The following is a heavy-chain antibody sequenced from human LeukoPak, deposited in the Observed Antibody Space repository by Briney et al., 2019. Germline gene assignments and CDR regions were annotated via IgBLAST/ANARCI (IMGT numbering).Heavy chain of an antibody. D-gene: IGHD6-13*01. CDR3: ARHKPYSSSWYLGFDGMDV. CDR1: GGSISSSSYY. CDR2: IYYSGST. Sequence: PSETLSLTGTVSGGSISSSSYYWGWIRQPPGKGLEWIGSIYYSGSTYYNPSLKSRVTISVDTSKNQFSLKLTSVTAADTAVYYCARHKPYSSSWYLGFDGMDVWGQGTTVTVSS. V-gene: IGHV4-39*01. J-gene: IGHJ6*02.